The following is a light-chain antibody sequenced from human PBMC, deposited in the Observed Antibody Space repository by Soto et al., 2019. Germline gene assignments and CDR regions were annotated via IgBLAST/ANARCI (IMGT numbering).Light chain of an antibody. Sequence: EIVLTQSPGTLSLSPGERATLSCRASQSVSSSYLAWYQQKPGQAPRPLIYGASSRAIGIPDRFSGSGSGTDFSLTISRLEPEDFAVDYCQQYGSSPWTLGQVTKVEIK. CDR2: GAS. CDR3: QQYGSSPWT. J-gene: IGKJ1*01. CDR1: QSVSSSY. V-gene: IGKV3-20*01.